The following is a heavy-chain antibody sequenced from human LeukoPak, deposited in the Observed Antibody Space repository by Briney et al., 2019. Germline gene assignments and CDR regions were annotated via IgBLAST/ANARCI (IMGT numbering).Heavy chain of an antibody. V-gene: IGHV3-23*01. J-gene: IGHJ4*01. D-gene: IGHD1-26*01. CDR1: GFTFSNYA. Sequence: PGGSLRLSCAASGFTFSNYAMNWVRQAPGKGLEWVSTISGSGASTDYADSVKGRFTISRDNSKNRLYLQMNSLRAEDTAVYYCAKRHWELHRLSAFDYWGHGTLVTVSS. CDR3: AKRHWELHRLSAFDY. CDR2: ISGSGAST.